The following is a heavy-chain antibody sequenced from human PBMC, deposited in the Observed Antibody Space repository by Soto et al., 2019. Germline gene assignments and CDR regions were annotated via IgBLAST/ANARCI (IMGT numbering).Heavy chain of an antibody. J-gene: IGHJ5*02. Sequence: SGPTLVNPTQTLTLTCTVSGFSLTTIGVGVGWIRQSPGKGLEWLASVYWHDDLQYNPSLKDRLTISRDTSKNQVVLTMTNMDPVDTATYYCARAYDWNYAWGQGILVTVAS. CDR2: VYWHDDL. CDR1: GFSLTTIGVG. V-gene: IGHV2-5*01. D-gene: IGHD1-7*01. CDR3: ARAYDWNYA.